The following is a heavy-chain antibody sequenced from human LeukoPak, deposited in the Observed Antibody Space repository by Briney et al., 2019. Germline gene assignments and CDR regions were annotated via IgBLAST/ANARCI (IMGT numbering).Heavy chain of an antibody. CDR1: GYTFTSYG. CDR2: ISAYNSNT. D-gene: IGHD3-22*01. V-gene: IGHV1-18*01. CDR3: ARTYYYDSSGYYFY. Sequence: ASVKVSCTASGYTFTSYGISWVRQAPGQGLEWMGWISAYNSNTNYAQKLQGRVTMTTDTSTSTAYMELRSLRSDDTAVYYCARTYYYDSSGYYFYWGQGTLVTVSS. J-gene: IGHJ4*02.